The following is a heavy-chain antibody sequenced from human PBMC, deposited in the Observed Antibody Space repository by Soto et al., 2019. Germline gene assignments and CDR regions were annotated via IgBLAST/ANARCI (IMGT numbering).Heavy chain of an antibody. J-gene: IGHJ5*02. CDR3: ARVSYYDSSGYT. V-gene: IGHV4-4*02. CDR2: IYHSGST. Sequence: SETLSLTCAVSGGSISSGNWWSWVRQPPGKGLEWIGEIYHSGSTNYNPSLKSRVTISVDKSKNQFSLKLSSVTAADTAVYYCARVSYYDSSGYTWGQGTLVTVSS. D-gene: IGHD3-22*01. CDR1: GGSISSGNW.